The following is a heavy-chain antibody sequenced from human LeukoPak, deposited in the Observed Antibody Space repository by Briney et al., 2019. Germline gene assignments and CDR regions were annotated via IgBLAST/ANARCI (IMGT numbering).Heavy chain of an antibody. D-gene: IGHD3-22*01. CDR3: AKGNDIGGYYYPHFDY. CDR2: ISSDGNNK. CDR1: GFTFSSYG. J-gene: IGHJ4*02. Sequence: GRSLRLSCAASGFTFSSYGMHWVRQAPGKGLEWVAVISSDGNNKNYVDSVKGRFTFSRDNSKNTLYLQMNSLRAEDTAVYYCAKGNDIGGYYYPHFDYWGQGTLVTVSS. V-gene: IGHV3-30*18.